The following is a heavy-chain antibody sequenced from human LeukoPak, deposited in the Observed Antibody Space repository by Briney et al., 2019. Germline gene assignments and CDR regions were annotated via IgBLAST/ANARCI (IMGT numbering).Heavy chain of an antibody. V-gene: IGHV3-53*01. D-gene: IGHD3-22*01. J-gene: IGHJ4*02. CDR2: IYSDGNT. Sequence: GGSLRLSCAASGFNVSSNYMTWVRQAPGKGLEWVSVIYSDGNTYYADSVKGRFTISRDNSKNTLSLQMNSLRAEDTAIYYCASSLKQLGRGQTYYYDSSGYYYWGKGTLVTVSS. CDR3: ASSLKQLGRGQTYYYDSSGYYY. CDR1: GFNVSSNY.